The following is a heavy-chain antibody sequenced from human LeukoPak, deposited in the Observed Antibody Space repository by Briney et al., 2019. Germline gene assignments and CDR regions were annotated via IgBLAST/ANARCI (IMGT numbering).Heavy chain of an antibody. J-gene: IGHJ4*02. CDR1: GYTFTGYY. CDR3: ERSGSSGWHDY. CDR2: INPNSGGT. V-gene: IGHV1-2*06. Sequence: ASVKVSCKASGYTFTGYYIHWVRQAPGQGLEWMGRINPNSGGTNYAQKFQGRVTMTRDTSISTAYMELSRLRSDDTAVYYCERSGSSGWHDYWGQGTLVTVSS. D-gene: IGHD6-19*01.